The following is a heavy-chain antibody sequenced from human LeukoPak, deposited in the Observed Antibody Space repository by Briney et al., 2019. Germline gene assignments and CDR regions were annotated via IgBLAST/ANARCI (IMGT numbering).Heavy chain of an antibody. J-gene: IGHJ4*02. Sequence: QTGGSLRLSCAASGFTFSNAWMSWVRQAPGKELEWVSVIYTGGGRYYADSVRGRFTISRDTSKNMVFLQMNSLRVEDTAVYYCARGIAYWGRGTLVTVSS. V-gene: IGHV3-53*01. CDR2: IYTGGGR. CDR3: ARGIAY. CDR1: GFTFSNAW.